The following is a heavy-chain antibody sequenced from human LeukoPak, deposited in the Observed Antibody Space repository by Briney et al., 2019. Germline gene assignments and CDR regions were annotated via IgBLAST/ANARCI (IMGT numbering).Heavy chain of an antibody. D-gene: IGHD5-12*01. V-gene: IGHV4-34*01. Sequence: SETLSLTCAVYGGSFSGYYWSWIRQPPGKGLEWIGEINHSGSTNYNPSLKSRVTMSVDTSKNQFSLKLSSVTAADTAVYYCARGYSGYVSYYYYMDVWGKGTTVTVSS. J-gene: IGHJ6*03. CDR1: GGSFSGYY. CDR3: ARGYSGYVSYYYYMDV. CDR2: INHSGST.